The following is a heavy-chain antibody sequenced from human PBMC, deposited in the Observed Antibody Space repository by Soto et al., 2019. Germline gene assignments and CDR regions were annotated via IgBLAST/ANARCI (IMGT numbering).Heavy chain of an antibody. D-gene: IGHD4-17*01. CDR2: IYYSANT. V-gene: IGHV4-59*01. CDR3: AREGGHHGDYGIIDC. CDR1: GDSISTYY. J-gene: IGHJ4*02. Sequence: QVQLQESGPGLVKPSETLSLTCTVSGDSISTYYWSWVRQPPGKGLEWIGYIYYSANTRYNPSLKGRLTISVDTSKNQISMNLSSVTAADTAVYYCAREGGHHGDYGIIDCWGQGILVTVSS.